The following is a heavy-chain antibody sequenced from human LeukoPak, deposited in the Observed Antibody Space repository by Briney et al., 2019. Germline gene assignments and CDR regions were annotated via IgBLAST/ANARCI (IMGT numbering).Heavy chain of an antibody. CDR2: MNPNSGNT. Sequence: GASVKVSCKASGYTFTSYDINWVRQATGQGLEWMGWMNPNSGNTGYAQKFQGRVTMTRNTSISTAYMELSSLRSEDTAVYYCAINTGEYCSSTSCYHYWGQGTLVTVSS. J-gene: IGHJ4*02. CDR1: GYTFTSYD. CDR3: AINTGEYCSSTSCYHY. D-gene: IGHD2-2*01. V-gene: IGHV1-8*01.